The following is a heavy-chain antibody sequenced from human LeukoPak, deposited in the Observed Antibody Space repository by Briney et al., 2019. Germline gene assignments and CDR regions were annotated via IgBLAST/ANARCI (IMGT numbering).Heavy chain of an antibody. J-gene: IGHJ5*02. Sequence: GGPLRLSCAASGFTFSIYGMSWVRQAPGWGLEWVSAMSGSGGSTSYAQKFQGRVTMTRDMSTSTVYMELSSLRSEDTAVYYCARDGGWAAGQYNWFDPWGQGTLVTVSS. CDR2: MSGSGGST. CDR3: ARDGGWAAGQYNWFDP. CDR1: GFTFSIYG. V-gene: IGHV3-23*01. D-gene: IGHD6-13*01.